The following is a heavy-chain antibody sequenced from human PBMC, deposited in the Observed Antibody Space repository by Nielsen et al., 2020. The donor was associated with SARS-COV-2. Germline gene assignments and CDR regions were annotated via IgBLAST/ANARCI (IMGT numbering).Heavy chain of an antibody. V-gene: IGHV4-31*03. D-gene: IGHD6-13*01. Sequence: SETLSLTCTVSGGSISSGGYYWSWIRQHPGKGLEWIGYIYYSGSTYYNPSLKSRVTISVDTSKNQFSLKLSSVTAADTAVYYCARESNGAAAGVDYWGQGTLVTVSS. CDR3: ARESNGAAAGVDY. J-gene: IGHJ4*02. CDR2: IYYSGST. CDR1: GGSISSGGYY.